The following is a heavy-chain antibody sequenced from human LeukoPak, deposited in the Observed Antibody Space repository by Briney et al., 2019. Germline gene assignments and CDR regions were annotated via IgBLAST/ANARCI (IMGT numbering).Heavy chain of an antibody. J-gene: IGHJ6*02. CDR1: GFTFSTYD. D-gene: IGHD2-15*01. CDR3: AREIRETVVTRHYYYGIDV. V-gene: IGHV3-13*01. Sequence: GGSLRLSCAASGFTFSTYDMHWVRQVTGKGLEWVSAIGTGDDTYYLGSVKGRFTISRENAKNVLYLQMSSLRAEDTAVYYCAREIRETVVTRHYYYGIDVWGQGATVTVSS. CDR2: IGTGDDT.